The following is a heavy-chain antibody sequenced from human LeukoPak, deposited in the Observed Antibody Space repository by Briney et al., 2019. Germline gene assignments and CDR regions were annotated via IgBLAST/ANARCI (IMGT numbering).Heavy chain of an antibody. Sequence: RAGGSLRLSCAASGFTFSSYAMSWVRQAPGKGLEWVSSISGTSGSTFYADSVQGRFTISRDNSKNTLYLQMNSLRAEDTAVYYCAKVPFDWIPSTNYYYYMDVWGKGTTVTVSS. CDR3: AKVPFDWIPSTNYYYYMDV. J-gene: IGHJ6*03. CDR1: GFTFSSYA. CDR2: ISGTSGST. V-gene: IGHV3-23*01. D-gene: IGHD3-9*01.